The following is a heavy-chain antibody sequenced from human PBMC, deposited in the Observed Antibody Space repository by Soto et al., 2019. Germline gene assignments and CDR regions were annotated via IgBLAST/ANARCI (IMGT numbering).Heavy chain of an antibody. CDR3: VRQGFGRLHGRVDV. V-gene: IGHV4-59*08. CDR2: IDSNGGT. J-gene: IGHJ6*02. D-gene: IGHD3-10*01. Sequence: SETLSLTCTVSGGSISSYYWSWIRQPPGRRLEWIGYIDSNGGTSYNPSLQSRVTISIDTSTKQFFLKLSSVTAADTAVYYCVRQGFGRLHGRVDVWGQGTTVTVSS. CDR1: GGSISSYY.